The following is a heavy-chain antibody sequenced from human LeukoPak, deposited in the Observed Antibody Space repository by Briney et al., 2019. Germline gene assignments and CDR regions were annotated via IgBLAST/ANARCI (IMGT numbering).Heavy chain of an antibody. CDR3: ARRGRRIAAAGTT. Sequence: SETLSLTCAVYGGSFSGYYWSWIRQPPGKGLEWIGEISHSGSTNYNPSLKSRVTISVDTSKNQFSLKLSSVTAADTAVYYCARRGRRIAAAGTTWGQGTLVTVSS. J-gene: IGHJ5*02. CDR1: GGSFSGYY. CDR2: ISHSGST. V-gene: IGHV4-34*01. D-gene: IGHD6-13*01.